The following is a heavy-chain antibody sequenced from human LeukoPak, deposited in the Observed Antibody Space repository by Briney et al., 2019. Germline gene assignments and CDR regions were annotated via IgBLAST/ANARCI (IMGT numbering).Heavy chain of an antibody. J-gene: IGHJ4*02. CDR3: AGITLGELSLSLDY. V-gene: IGHV4-31*03. CDR2: IYYSGST. D-gene: IGHD3-16*02. CDR1: GGSISSGGYY. Sequence: SETLSLTCTVSGGSISSGGYYWSWIRQHPGKGPEWIGYIYYSGSTYYNPSLKSRVTISVDTSKNQFSLKLSSVTAADTAVYYCAGITLGELSLSLDYWGQGTLVTVSS.